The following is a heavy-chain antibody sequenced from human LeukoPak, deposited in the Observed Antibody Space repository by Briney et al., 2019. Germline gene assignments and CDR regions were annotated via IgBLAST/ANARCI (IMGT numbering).Heavy chain of an antibody. CDR1: GFTFSSYS. Sequence: GGSLRLSCAASGFTFSSYSMTWVRQAPGKGLEWVSGISGSGDSTHYADSAKGRFTISRDDSKTTLYLQMNSLRAEDAAVYYCAKGYGSSVYASFDWWGQGTLVTVSS. V-gene: IGHV3-23*01. CDR2: ISGSGDST. D-gene: IGHD3-22*01. CDR3: AKGYGSSVYASFDW. J-gene: IGHJ4*02.